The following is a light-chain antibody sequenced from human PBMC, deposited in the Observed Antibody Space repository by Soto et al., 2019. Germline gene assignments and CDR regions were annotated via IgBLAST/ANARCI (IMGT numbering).Light chain of an antibody. J-gene: IGLJ3*02. CDR1: SSNIGSNT. Sequence: QSVLTQPPSASVTPGQRVTISCSGSSSNIGSNTVNWYQHLPGTAPKLLIYNNNQRPSGVPHRFSGSKSGTSASLAISGLQSEDEAEFYCAAWDDSLNGWVFGGGTKLTVL. CDR3: AAWDDSLNGWV. V-gene: IGLV1-44*01. CDR2: NNN.